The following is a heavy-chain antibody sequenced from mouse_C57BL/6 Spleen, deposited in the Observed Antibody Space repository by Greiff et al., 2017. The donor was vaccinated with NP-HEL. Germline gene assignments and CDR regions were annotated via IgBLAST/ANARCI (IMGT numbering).Heavy chain of an antibody. J-gene: IGHJ1*03. D-gene: IGHD1-1*01. CDR3: ARAIGTTVVATDWYFDV. V-gene: IGHV1-85*01. CDR1: GYTFTSYD. Sequence: QVQLQQSGPELVKPGASVKLSCKASGYTFTSYDINWVKQRPGQGLEWIGWIYPRDGSTKYNEKFKGKATLTVDTSSSTAYMELHSLTSEDSAIYFCARAIGTTVVATDWYFDVWGTGTTVTVSS. CDR2: IYPRDGST.